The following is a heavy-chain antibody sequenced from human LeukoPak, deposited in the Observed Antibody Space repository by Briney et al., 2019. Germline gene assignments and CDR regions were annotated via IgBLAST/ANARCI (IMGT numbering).Heavy chain of an antibody. CDR2: IYTSGST. CDR3: ARERVGERWLQSHAFDI. J-gene: IGHJ3*02. V-gene: IGHV4-61*02. D-gene: IGHD5-24*01. Sequence: SETLSLTCTVPGGSISSGSYYWSWIRQHAGKGLEWIGRIYTSGSTNYNPSLKSRVTISVDTSKNQFSLKLSSVTAADTAVYYCARERVGERWLQSHAFDIWGQGTMVTVSS. CDR1: GGSISSGSYY.